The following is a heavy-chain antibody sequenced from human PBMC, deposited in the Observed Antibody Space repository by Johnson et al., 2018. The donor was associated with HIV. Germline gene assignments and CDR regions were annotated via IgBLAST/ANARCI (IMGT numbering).Heavy chain of an antibody. J-gene: IGHJ3*02. CDR2: ISYDGSNK. V-gene: IGHV3-30-3*01. CDR1: GFTFSSYA. Sequence: QVQLVESGGGVVQPGRSLRLSCAASGFTFSSYAMHWVRQAPGKGLEWVAVISYDGSNKYYADSVKGRFTISRDNSKNTLYLQMNSLRAEDMAVYYCATSTVSDSSSWYHLEMAFDIWGQGTMVTVSS. D-gene: IGHD6-13*01. CDR3: ATSTVSDSSSWYHLEMAFDI.